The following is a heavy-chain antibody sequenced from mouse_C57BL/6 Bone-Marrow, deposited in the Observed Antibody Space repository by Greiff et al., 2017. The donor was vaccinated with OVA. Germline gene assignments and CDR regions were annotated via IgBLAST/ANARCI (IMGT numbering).Heavy chain of an antibody. J-gene: IGHJ4*01. CDR1: GFSLTSYA. D-gene: IGHD1-1*01. V-gene: IGHV2-9-1*01. Sequence: VQVVESGPGLVAPSQSLSITCTVSGFSLTSYAISWVRQPPGKGLEWLGVIWTGGGTNYNSALKSSLSISKDNSKSQVFLKMNSLQTDDTARYYCASYAWYAMDDWGQGTSVTVSS. CDR2: IWTGGGT. CDR3: ASYAWYAMDD.